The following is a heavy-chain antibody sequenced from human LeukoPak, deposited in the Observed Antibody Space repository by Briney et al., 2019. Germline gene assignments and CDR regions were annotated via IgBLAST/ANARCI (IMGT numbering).Heavy chain of an antibody. V-gene: IGHV3-23*01. D-gene: IGHD6-19*01. Sequence: GGSLRLSCAASGFTFSSYAMSWVRQAPGKGLEWISAISGSGGSTYYVDSVKGRFTISRDNSKNTLYLQMNSLRVEDTAVYYCAKLPVAGLYFDYWGQGTLVTVSS. CDR2: ISGSGGST. CDR3: AKLPVAGLYFDY. CDR1: GFTFSSYA. J-gene: IGHJ4*02.